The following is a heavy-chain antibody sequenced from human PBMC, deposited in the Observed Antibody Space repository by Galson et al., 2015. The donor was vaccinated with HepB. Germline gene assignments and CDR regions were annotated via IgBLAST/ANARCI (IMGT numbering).Heavy chain of an antibody. CDR1: GDSVSSNSAA. D-gene: IGHD6-19*01. V-gene: IGHV6-1*01. Sequence: CAISGDSVSSNSAAWNWIRQSPARGLEWLGRTYYRSKWYNDYAVSVKSRITINPDTSKNQFSLQLNSVTPEDTAVYYCARAPYSSGYFDYWGQGTLVTVSS. J-gene: IGHJ4*02. CDR2: TYYRSKWYN. CDR3: ARAPYSSGYFDY.